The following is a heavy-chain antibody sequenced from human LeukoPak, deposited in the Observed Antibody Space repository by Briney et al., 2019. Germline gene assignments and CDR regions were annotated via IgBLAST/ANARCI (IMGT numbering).Heavy chain of an antibody. D-gene: IGHD3-3*01. V-gene: IGHV3-30-3*01. J-gene: IGHJ4*02. CDR3: ARSYDYNFWSGLDY. CDR2: ISYDGSKK. CDR1: GFTFSNYA. Sequence: GRSLRLSCAASGFTFSNYAIHWVRQAPGKGLEWVAVISYDGSKKYYADSVKGRFTISRDNSKNTLYLQMNSLRVEDAAVYYCARSYDYNFWSGLDYWGQGTLVTVSS.